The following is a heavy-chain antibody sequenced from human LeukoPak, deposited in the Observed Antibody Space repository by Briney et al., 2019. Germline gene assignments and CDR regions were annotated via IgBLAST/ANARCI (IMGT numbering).Heavy chain of an antibody. D-gene: IGHD5-24*01. CDR1: GFTFDDYC. V-gene: IGHV3-20*04. CDR3: ARGFRDVPFDC. CDR2: INRNGDST. J-gene: IGHJ4*02. Sequence: GGSLRLSCEASGFTFDDYCMSWVRQLPGKELEWVSGINRNGDSTNYADSVKGRTTISTDNAKNSHFLEMNSLRGEETALYYCARGFRDVPFDCWGQGTLVTVSS.